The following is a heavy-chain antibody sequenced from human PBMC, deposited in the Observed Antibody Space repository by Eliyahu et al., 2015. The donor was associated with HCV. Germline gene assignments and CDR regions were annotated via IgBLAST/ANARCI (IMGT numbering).Heavy chain of an antibody. V-gene: IGHV3-11*01. Sequence: QEHLVESGGGLVKPGGSLXLSCAASGFDFSDFXMXWIRQAPGKGLEWISYISASGSPVXYADSVKGRFTISRDNAKNSLYLQMDSLRVDDTAVYYCARTPYLGISPSTKWFDPWGQGTLVTVSS. J-gene: IGHJ5*02. D-gene: IGHD7-27*01. CDR3: ARTPYLGISPSTKWFDP. CDR1: GFDFSDFX. CDR2: ISASGSPV.